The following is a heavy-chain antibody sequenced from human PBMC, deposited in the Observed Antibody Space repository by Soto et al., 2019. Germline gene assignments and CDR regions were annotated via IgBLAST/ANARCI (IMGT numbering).Heavy chain of an antibody. V-gene: IGHV3-30*18. CDR3: AKDRLLYDNSCYSGYAA. CDR1: GFSFSNYA. CDR2: ISYDGSER. D-gene: IGHD2-21*01. Sequence: GGSLRLSCAASGFSFSNYAVHWVRQAPGKGPEWVAVISYDGSERYYADSVKGRFTISRDNSKNTLDLQMNSLTTEDTALYYCAKDRLLYDNSCYSGYAAWGRGTMVTVSS. J-gene: IGHJ1*01.